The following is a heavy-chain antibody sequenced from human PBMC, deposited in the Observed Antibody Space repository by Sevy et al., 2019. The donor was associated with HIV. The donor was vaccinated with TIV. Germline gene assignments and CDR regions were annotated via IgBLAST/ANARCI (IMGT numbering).Heavy chain of an antibody. J-gene: IGHJ6*02. CDR1: GFALSNYYA. Sequence: GGSLRLSCAASGFALSNYYAMHWVRQAPGKGLEWVALISYDGSDKYYGDSVKGRFTISRYKFKNTLYLQMNSLTTKDTAVYYCARHRANYVDHSFFYAVDVWGQGTTVTVSS. CDR3: ARHRANYVDHSFFYAVDV. V-gene: IGHV3-30-3*01. D-gene: IGHD4-17*01. CDR2: ISYDGSDK.